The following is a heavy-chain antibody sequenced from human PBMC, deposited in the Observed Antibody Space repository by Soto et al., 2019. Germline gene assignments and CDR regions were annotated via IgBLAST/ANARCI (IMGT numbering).Heavy chain of an antibody. V-gene: IGHV1-3*01. CDR2: INSVNDHT. CDR1: GYSFSTHS. Sequence: ASVKVSCKASGYSFSTHSMHWVRQAPGQGLEWVGWINSVNDHTIYSEKFQGRVTITSDTSATTAYMELSSLTSEDTAIYYCARNILGGTTDYWGQGTLVTVSS. D-gene: IGHD1-7*01. J-gene: IGHJ4*02. CDR3: ARNILGGTTDY.